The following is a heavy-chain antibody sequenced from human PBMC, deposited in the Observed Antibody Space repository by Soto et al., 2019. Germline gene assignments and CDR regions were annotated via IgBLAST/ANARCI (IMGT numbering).Heavy chain of an antibody. CDR1: GGTFSSHT. CDR2: TIPILGIT. D-gene: IGHD4-4*01. CDR3: EISRHDSNFYYYGTDV. V-gene: IGHV1-69*02. J-gene: IGHJ6*02. Sequence: QVQLVQSGAEVKKPGSSLKVSCKASGGTFSSHTISWVRLAPGQGLEWMGRTIPILGITNYAQNFQGRVTLTADTSTGTASMELSSLRSEDTAVYYCEISRHDSNFYYYGTDVWGQGTTVTVSS.